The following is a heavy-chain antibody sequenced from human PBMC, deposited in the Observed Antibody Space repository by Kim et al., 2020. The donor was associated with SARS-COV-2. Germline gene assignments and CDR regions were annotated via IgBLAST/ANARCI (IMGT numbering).Heavy chain of an antibody. Sequence: FYGWIRQPPGKGLEWIGSIYYTGTTYYNPSLKSRVAISVDTSNNQVSLQLGSLTAADTAVYFCAARPYCGGGGCYPKRHNWFDPWGQGTLAT. CDR1: F. CDR2: IYYTGTT. D-gene: IGHD2-15*01. V-gene: IGHV4-39*01. CDR3: AARPYCGGGGCYPKRHNWFDP. J-gene: IGHJ5*02.